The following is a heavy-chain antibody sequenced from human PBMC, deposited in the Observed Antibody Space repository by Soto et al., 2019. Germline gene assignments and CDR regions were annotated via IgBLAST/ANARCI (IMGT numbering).Heavy chain of an antibody. V-gene: IGHV3-23*01. Sequence: GGSLRLSCAASGFTFSSYAVSWVRQAPGKGLEWVSAISGSGGSTYYADSVKGRFTISRDNSKNTLYLQMNSLRAEDTAVYYCAKESGYYDSSGKRDYWGQGTLVTVSS. D-gene: IGHD3-22*01. J-gene: IGHJ4*02. CDR2: ISGSGGST. CDR3: AKESGYYDSSGKRDY. CDR1: GFTFSSYA.